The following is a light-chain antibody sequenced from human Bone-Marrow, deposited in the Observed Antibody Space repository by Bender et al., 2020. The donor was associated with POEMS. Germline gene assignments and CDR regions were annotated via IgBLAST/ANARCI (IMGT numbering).Light chain of an antibody. CDR3: CSYAGSSTWV. CDR1: SSDVGRYNY. J-gene: IGLJ3*02. CDR2: EVT. V-gene: IGLV2-23*02. Sequence: QSALTQPASVSGSPGQSITISCTGTSSDVGRYNYVSWYQQHPGKAPKLLIHEVTKRPSGVSNRFSGSKSGNTASLTISGLQAEDEADYYCCSYAGSSTWVFGGGTKVTVL.